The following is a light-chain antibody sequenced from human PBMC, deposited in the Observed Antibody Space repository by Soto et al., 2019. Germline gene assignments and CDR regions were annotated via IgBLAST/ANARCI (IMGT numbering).Light chain of an antibody. J-gene: IGLJ1*01. Sequence: QSVLTQPRSVSGSPGQSVTISCAGTSSDFGDYTSVSWYQHHPGKAPKFMIYDVDKRPSGVPDRFSGSKSGNTASLTISGLQPEDEADYYCCSYAGTYVFGIGTKVTVL. CDR1: SSDFGDYTS. CDR2: DVD. V-gene: IGLV2-11*01. CDR3: CSYAGTYV.